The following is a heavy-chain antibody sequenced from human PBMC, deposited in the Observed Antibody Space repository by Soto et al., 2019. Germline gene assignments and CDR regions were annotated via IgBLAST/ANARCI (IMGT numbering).Heavy chain of an antibody. Sequence: PGGSLRLSCAASGFTFSSYSMNWVRQAPGKGLEWVSSISSSSSYIYYADSVKGRFTISRDNAKKSLYLQMNSLRAEDTAVYYCARDPDSGYSSSWYNYWGQGTLVTVSS. CDR3: ARDPDSGYSSSWYNY. CDR1: GFTFSSYS. V-gene: IGHV3-21*01. CDR2: ISSSSSYI. J-gene: IGHJ4*02. D-gene: IGHD6-13*01.